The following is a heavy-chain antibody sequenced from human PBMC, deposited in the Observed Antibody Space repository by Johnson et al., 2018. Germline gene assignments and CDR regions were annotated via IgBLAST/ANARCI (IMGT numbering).Heavy chain of an antibody. CDR2: IYSGGST. CDR3: ASPPYGGNDAFDI. J-gene: IGHJ3*02. Sequence: QLVESGGGVVQPGGSLRLSCAASGFTVSSNYMSWVRQAPGKGLEGVSVIYSGGSTYYADSVKGRFTIPRDNAKNSLYLQMNSLRAEDTAVYYCASPPYGGNDAFDIWGQGTMVTVSS. V-gene: IGHV3-66*01. CDR1: GFTVSSNY. D-gene: IGHD4-23*01.